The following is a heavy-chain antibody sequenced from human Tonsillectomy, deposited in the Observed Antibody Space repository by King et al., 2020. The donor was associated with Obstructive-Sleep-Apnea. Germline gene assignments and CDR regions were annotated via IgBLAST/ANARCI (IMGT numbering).Heavy chain of an antibody. D-gene: IGHD3-22*01. CDR2: INWNCGST. V-gene: IGHV3-20*01. Sequence: VQLVESGGGVMRPGGSLRLSCAASGVTFGDYGMSWVRQAPGKGLEWVSGINWNCGSTGYAESVKGRFTIARDNAKNSLYLQMNSLRAEDTALHHCARVSVVVTNGPNWFDPWGQGTLVTVSS. CDR1: GVTFGDYG. J-gene: IGHJ5*02. CDR3: ARVSVVVTNGPNWFDP.